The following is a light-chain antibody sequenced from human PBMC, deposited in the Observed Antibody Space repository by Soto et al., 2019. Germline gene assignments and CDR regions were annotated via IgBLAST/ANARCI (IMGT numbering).Light chain of an antibody. Sequence: QSALTQPASVSGSPGQSITISCTGTSSDVGAYNYVSWYQQYPGKAPKLMISEVSNRPSGVSNRFSGSKSGNTASLTISGLRAEDEANYYCTSYTTSSTGVFGGGTKVTVL. CDR1: SSDVGAYNY. CDR3: TSYTTSSTGV. V-gene: IGLV2-14*01. J-gene: IGLJ3*02. CDR2: EVS.